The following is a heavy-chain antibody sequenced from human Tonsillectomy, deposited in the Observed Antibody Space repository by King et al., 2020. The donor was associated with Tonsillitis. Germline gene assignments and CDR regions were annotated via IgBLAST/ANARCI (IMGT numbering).Heavy chain of an antibody. CDR3: AKDGEGAYYDFLSCYSSYTYYYGMGV. CDR1: GFTFSSYA. Sequence: VQLVESGGGLVQPGGSLRLSCAASGFTFSSYAMSWVRQAPGKGLEWVSAISGSGGSTYYADSVKGRFTISRDNSKNTLYLQMNSQRAEDTAVYYCAKDGEGAYYDFLSCYSSYTYYYGMGVWGQGTTVTVSS. V-gene: IGHV3-23*04. J-gene: IGHJ6*02. CDR2: ISGSGGST. D-gene: IGHD3-3*01.